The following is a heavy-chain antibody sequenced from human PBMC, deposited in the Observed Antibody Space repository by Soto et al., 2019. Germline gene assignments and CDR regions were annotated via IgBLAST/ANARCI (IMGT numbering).Heavy chain of an antibody. CDR3: ARYTAMVRVFDY. D-gene: IGHD5-18*01. V-gene: IGHV3-23*01. CDR1: GFTFSSYA. J-gene: IGHJ4*02. CDR2: ISGSGGST. Sequence: EVQLLESGGGLVQPGGSLRLSCAASGFTFSSYAMSWVRQAPGKGLEWVSAISGSGGSTYYADSVKGRFTISRDTSKNTLYLQMNSLRAEDTAVYYCARYTAMVRVFDYWGQGTLVTVSS.